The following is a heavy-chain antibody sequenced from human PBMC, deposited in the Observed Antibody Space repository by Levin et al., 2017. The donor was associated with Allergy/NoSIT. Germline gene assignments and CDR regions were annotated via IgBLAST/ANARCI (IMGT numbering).Heavy chain of an antibody. D-gene: IGHD6-19*01. CDR2: IGTTGDT. Sequence: GGSLRLSCATSGFTFSIYDMHWVRQVTGKGLEWVSSIGTTGDTFYPGSVKGRFTIFRENGKNSLYLQMNSLRAGDTAVYYCARDREVASTFRANWYFDLWGRGTLVTVSS. CDR1: GFTFSIYD. V-gene: IGHV3-13*04. J-gene: IGHJ2*01. CDR3: ARDREVASTFRANWYFDL.